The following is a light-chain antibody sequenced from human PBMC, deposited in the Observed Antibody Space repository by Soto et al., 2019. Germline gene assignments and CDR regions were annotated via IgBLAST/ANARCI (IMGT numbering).Light chain of an antibody. CDR2: GAT. J-gene: IGKJ1*01. CDR3: QQYGSSGT. Sequence: ESVLTQSPATLSLYLGERATLSSRASQSIGSYLAWYQRKLGQPPRLLIYGATNTATGIPDRFGGSGSGTDFILTISRMEPEDFAVDYCQQYGSSGTFGQGTKVDIK. V-gene: IGKV3-20*01. CDR1: QSIGSY.